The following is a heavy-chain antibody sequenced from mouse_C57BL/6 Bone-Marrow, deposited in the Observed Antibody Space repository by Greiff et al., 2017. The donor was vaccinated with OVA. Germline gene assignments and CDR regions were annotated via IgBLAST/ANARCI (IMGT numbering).Heavy chain of an antibody. CDR3: TTYRY. CDR1: GFNIKDDY. Sequence: VHVKQSGAELVRPGASVKLSCTASGFNIKDDYMHWVKERTEQGLEWIGWIDPENGDTEYASKFQGKATITADTSSKTVYLHLSSLTSEDTAVYYCTTYRYWGQGTTLTVSS. V-gene: IGHV14-4*01. CDR2: IDPENGDT. J-gene: IGHJ2*01.